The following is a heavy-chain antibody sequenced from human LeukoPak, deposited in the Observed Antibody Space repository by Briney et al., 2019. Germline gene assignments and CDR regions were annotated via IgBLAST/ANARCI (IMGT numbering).Heavy chain of an antibody. J-gene: IGHJ4*02. CDR1: GGTFSSYA. CDR3: ARGAGYSSSWKSLGFDY. Sequence: SVKVSCKASGGTFSSYAISWVRQAPGQGLEWMGRIIPILGIANYAQKFQGRVTITADKSTSTAYMELSSLRSEDTAVYYCARGAGYSSSWKSLGFDYWGQGTLVTVSS. D-gene: IGHD6-13*01. CDR2: IIPILGIA. V-gene: IGHV1-69*04.